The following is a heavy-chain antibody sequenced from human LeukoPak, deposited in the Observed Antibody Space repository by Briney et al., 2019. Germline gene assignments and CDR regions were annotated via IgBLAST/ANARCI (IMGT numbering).Heavy chain of an antibody. CDR2: ISAYNGNT. CDR3: VRGSRDSSNWSHFQH. Sequence: GASVKVSCKASGYTFTSYGISWVRQAPGQGLEWMGWISAYNGNTNYAQKLQGRVTMTTDTSTSTAYMELRSLRSDDTAVYYCVRGSRDSSNWSHFQHWGQGTLVTVSS. D-gene: IGHD6-13*01. CDR1: GYTFTSYG. V-gene: IGHV1-18*01. J-gene: IGHJ1*01.